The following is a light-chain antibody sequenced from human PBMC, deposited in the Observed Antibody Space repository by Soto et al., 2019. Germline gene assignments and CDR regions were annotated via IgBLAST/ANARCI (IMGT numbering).Light chain of an antibody. CDR1: QSVSSN. V-gene: IGKV3-15*01. CDR3: QQRHMWPIT. CDR2: GAS. Sequence: EIVMTQPPATLSVSPWERATLSCRASQSVSSNLAWYQQKPGQAPRLLIYGASTRATGIPARFSGSGSGTEFTLTISSLEPEDSAVYYCQQRHMWPITFGQGTRLAIK. J-gene: IGKJ5*01.